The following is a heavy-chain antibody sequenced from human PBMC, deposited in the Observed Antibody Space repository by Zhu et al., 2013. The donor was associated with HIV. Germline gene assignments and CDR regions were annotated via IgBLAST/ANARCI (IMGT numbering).Heavy chain of an antibody. CDR3: TRGPGDDYYYMDV. Sequence: QVHLVQSGSEVKKPGASVKVSCKASGYTLTNYGITWVRQAPGQGLEWVGWISTYYGNTNYAQRLQGRLTMTTDTSTSTAYMELRSLRSDDTAVYYCTRGPGDDYYYMDVWGNGTTVTVSS. V-gene: IGHV1-18*01. CDR1: GYTLTNYG. J-gene: IGHJ6*03. CDR2: ISTYYGNT. D-gene: IGHD1-1*01.